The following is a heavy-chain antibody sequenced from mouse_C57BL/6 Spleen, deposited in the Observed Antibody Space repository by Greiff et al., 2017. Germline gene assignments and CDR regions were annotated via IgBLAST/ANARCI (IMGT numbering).Heavy chain of an antibody. CDR3: ARGYYYGSDYAMDY. CDR1: GYTFTSYW. D-gene: IGHD1-1*01. Sequence: QVQLKQPGAELVKPGASVKLSCKASGYTFTSYWMQWVKQRPGQGLEWIGEIDPSDSYTNYNQKFKGKATLTVDTSSSTAYMQLSSLTSEDSAVYYCARGYYYGSDYAMDYWGQGTSVTVSS. CDR2: IDPSDSYT. J-gene: IGHJ4*01. V-gene: IGHV1-50*01.